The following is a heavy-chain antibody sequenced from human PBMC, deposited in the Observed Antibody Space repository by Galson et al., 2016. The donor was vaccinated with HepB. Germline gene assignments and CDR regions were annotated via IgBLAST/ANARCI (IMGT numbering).Heavy chain of an antibody. CDR2: LYYNGNT. D-gene: IGHD2-2*01. V-gene: IGHV4-39*01. Sequence: SETLSHTCTVSGGSISTSNYYWSWIRQSPGKGLEWIGSLYYNGNTYYNSSLKSRVTISVGTSDTQFSLKMTSMTASDTAVYYCARLYPFDFWGQGALVIVSS. J-gene: IGHJ4*02. CDR1: GGSISTSNYY. CDR3: ARLYPFDF.